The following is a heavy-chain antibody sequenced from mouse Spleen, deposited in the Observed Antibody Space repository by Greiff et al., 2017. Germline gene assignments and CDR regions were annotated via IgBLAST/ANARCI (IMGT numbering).Heavy chain of an antibody. V-gene: IGHV1-63*01. CDR3: ARSGNWERFAY. Sequence: VQLQQSGAELVRPGTSVKISCKASGYAFTNYWLGWVKQRPGHGLEWIGDIYPGSGNTYYNEKFKGKATLTADKSSSTAYMQLSSLTSEDSAVYFCARSGNWERFAYWGQGTLVTVSA. D-gene: IGHD4-1*01. J-gene: IGHJ3*01. CDR2: IYPGSGNT. CDR1: GYAFTNYW.